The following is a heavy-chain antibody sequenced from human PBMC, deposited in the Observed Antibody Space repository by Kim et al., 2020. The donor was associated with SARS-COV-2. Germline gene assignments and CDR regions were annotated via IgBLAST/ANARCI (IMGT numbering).Heavy chain of an antibody. Sequence: GGSLRLSCAASGFTFRDSALHWVRQAPGKGPEWVSVISYDGTNNYYADSVKGRFTITRDNYKNTLNLHMNSLRIDDTALYYYATDLAQWLASRYFYGMDLWGQGTTVTVSS. CDR3: ATDLAQWLASRYFYGMDL. CDR2: ISYDGTNN. V-gene: IGHV3-30-3*01. D-gene: IGHD6-19*01. CDR1: GFTFRDSA. J-gene: IGHJ6*02.